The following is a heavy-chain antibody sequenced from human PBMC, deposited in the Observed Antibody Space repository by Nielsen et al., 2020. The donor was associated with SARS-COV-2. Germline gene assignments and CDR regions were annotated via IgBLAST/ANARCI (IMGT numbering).Heavy chain of an antibody. CDR3: ARRPKWTYSSSWTFDY. D-gene: IGHD6-6*01. V-gene: IGHV5-10-1*01. CDR1: GYSFTSYW. Sequence: GESLKISCKGSGYSFTSYWISWVRQMPGKGLEWMGRIDPSDSYTNYSPSFQGHVTISADKSISTAYLQWSSLKASDTAMYYCARRPKWTYSSSWTFDYWGQGTLVTVSS. CDR2: IDPSDSYT. J-gene: IGHJ4*02.